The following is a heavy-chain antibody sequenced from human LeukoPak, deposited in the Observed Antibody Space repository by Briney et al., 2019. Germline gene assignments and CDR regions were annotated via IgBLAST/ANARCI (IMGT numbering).Heavy chain of an antibody. V-gene: IGHV1-69*13. D-gene: IGHD3-22*01. CDR3: ARGGEWLLPFDY. CDR2: IIPIFGTA. J-gene: IGHJ4*02. Sequence: SVKVSCKVSGSTLTELSMHWVRQAPGQGLEWMGGIIPIFGTANYAQKFQGRVTITADESTSTAYMELSSLRSEDTAVYYCARGGEWLLPFDYWGQGTLVTVSS. CDR1: GSTLTELS.